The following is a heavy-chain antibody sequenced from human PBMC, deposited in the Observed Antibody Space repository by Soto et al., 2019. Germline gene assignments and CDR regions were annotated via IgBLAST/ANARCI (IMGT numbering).Heavy chain of an antibody. Sequence: GGSLRLACAASGFTFSSYAMHWVRQAPGKGLEWVAVISYDGSNKYYADSVKGRFTISRDNSKNTLYLQMNSLRAEDTAVYWCVGGSEFVPWGQGPLVTVYS. CDR1: GFTFSSYA. J-gene: IGHJ5*02. CDR3: VGGSEFVP. CDR2: ISYDGSNK. V-gene: IGHV3-30-3*01.